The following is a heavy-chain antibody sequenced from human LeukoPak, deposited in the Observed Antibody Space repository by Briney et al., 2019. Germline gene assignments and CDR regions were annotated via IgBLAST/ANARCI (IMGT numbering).Heavy chain of an antibody. J-gene: IGHJ4*02. Sequence: PGGSLRLSCAASGFTVSSNYMSWVRQAPGKGLEWGSVIYSGGSTYYADSVKGRFTISRDNSKNTLYLQMNSLRAEDTAVYYCAGSRIAARPDYWGQGTLVTVA. D-gene: IGHD6-6*01. CDR2: IYSGGST. CDR3: AGSRIAARPDY. CDR1: GFTVSSNY. V-gene: IGHV3-53*01.